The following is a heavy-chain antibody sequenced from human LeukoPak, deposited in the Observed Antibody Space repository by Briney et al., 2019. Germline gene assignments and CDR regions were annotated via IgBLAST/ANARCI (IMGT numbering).Heavy chain of an antibody. J-gene: IGHJ4*02. V-gene: IGHV3-23*01. CDR1: GFTFSSYA. Sequence: PGGSLRLSCAPSGFTFSSYAMSWVRQAPGKGLEWVSAISGSGGSTYYADSVKGRFTISRDNAKNTLYLQRNSLSAEDTAMYYCTRAAEQRPIDYWGQGTLVTVSS. D-gene: IGHD6-25*01. CDR2: ISGSGGST. CDR3: TRAAEQRPIDY.